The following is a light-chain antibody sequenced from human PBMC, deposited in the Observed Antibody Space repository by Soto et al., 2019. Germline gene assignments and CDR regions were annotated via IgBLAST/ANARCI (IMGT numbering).Light chain of an antibody. Sequence: DIQTTQSPSTLSASVGDRVTITCRASQSISSWLAWYQQKPGKAPKLLIYDASSLESGVPSRFSGSGSGTEFTLTISSLKPDDFATYYCQHYNSYWTFGQGTKVDIK. CDR3: QHYNSYWT. V-gene: IGKV1-5*01. CDR2: DAS. CDR1: QSISSW. J-gene: IGKJ1*01.